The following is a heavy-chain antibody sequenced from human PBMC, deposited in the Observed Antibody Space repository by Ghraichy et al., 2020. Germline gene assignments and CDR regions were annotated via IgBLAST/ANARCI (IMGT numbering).Heavy chain of an antibody. J-gene: IGHJ6*02. V-gene: IGHV3-23*01. Sequence: GESLNISCAASGFTFASFAMSWVRQAPGKGLEWVSTVSGSGATTYYADSVKGRFTISRDNSENTLYLQMNNLRAEDTALYFCGKPAAGGWPRVGGMDVWAQGTTVTVSS. CDR3: GKPAAGGWPRVGGMDV. D-gene: IGHD6-19*01. CDR2: VSGSGATT. CDR1: GFTFASFA.